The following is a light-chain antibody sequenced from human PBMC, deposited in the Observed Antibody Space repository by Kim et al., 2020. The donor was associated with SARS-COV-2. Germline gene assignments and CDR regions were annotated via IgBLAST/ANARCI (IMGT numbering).Light chain of an antibody. CDR3: AAWDDSLSGWV. CDR2: RNN. J-gene: IGLJ3*02. Sequence: GRRVIIPISGISSNLESNYVYWCQQLAGTSPELLIYRNNRRPSGVPDRFSGSRSGTSASLAISGLRSEDEADYYCAAWDDSLSGWVFGGGTQLAVL. V-gene: IGLV1-47*01. CDR1: SSNLESNY.